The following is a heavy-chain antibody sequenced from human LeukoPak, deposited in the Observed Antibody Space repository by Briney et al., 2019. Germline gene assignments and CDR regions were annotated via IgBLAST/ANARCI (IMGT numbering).Heavy chain of an antibody. J-gene: IGHJ4*02. CDR2: ISGSGGST. D-gene: IGHD3-10*01. CDR3: AKAYGSGSYYYFDY. CDR1: GFTFSSYG. V-gene: IGHV3-23*01. Sequence: GSLRLSCAASGFTFSSYGMSWVRQAPGKGLEWVSAISGSGGSTYYADSVKGRFTISRDNSKNTLYLQMNSLRAENTAVYYCAKAYGSGSYYYFDYWGQGTLVTVSS.